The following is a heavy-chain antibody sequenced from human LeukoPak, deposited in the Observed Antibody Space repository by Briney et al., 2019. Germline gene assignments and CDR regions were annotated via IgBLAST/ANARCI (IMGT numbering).Heavy chain of an antibody. J-gene: IGHJ3*02. CDR2: IYTRGST. CDR3: ARGRYCSADICSSGDAFDI. Sequence: PSETLSLTCTVSGGSINNYYWSWIRQPAGKGLEWIGRIYTRGSTNYNPSLKSRVTMSVDTSKNQFSLKLSSVTAAGTAVYYCARGRYCSADICSSGDAFDIWGQGTMVSVSS. D-gene: IGHD2-15*01. V-gene: IGHV4-4*07. CDR1: GGSINNYY.